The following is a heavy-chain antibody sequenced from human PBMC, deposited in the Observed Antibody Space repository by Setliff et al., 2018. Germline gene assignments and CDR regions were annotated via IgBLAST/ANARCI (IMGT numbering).Heavy chain of an antibody. CDR3: ARDRGGWYAY. J-gene: IGHJ4*02. CDR2: IYHNGIT. D-gene: IGHD6-19*01. CDR1: GASISSSYW. Sequence: KTSETLSLTCAVSGASISSSYWWSWIRQAPGKGLEWIGEIYHNGITNYNPSLRGRVTFSVDKSKNQFSLNVTSVTAADTAVYYCARDRGGWYAYWGQGTLVTVSS. V-gene: IGHV4-4*02.